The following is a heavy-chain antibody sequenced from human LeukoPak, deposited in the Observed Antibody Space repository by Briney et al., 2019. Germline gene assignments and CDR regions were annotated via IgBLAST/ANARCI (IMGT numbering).Heavy chain of an antibody. CDR3: ARRTRAYSSGWAKSRYDY. CDR1: GGAFSGYY. D-gene: IGHD6-19*01. Sequence: PSETLSLTCAVYGGAFSGYYWSWIRQPPGKGLEWIGEINHSGSTNYNPSLKSRVTISVDTSKNPFSLKLSSVTAADTAVYYCARRTRAYSSGWAKSRYDYWGQGTLVTVSS. J-gene: IGHJ4*02. CDR2: INHSGST. V-gene: IGHV4-34*01.